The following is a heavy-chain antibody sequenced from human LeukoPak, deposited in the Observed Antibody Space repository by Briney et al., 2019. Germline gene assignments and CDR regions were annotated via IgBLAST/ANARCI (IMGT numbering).Heavy chain of an antibody. CDR2: IWYDGSNK. Sequence: PGGSLRLSCAVSGFSFSSNCMSWVRQAPGKGLEWVAVIWYDGSNKYYADSVKGRFTISRDNSKNTLYLQMNSLRAEDTAVYYCARDDRSWFDPWGQGTLVTVSS. J-gene: IGHJ5*02. CDR1: GFSFSSNC. V-gene: IGHV3-33*08. CDR3: ARDDRSWFDP.